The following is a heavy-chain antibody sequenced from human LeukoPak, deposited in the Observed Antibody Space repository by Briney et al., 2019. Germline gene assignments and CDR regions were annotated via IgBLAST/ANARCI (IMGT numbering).Heavy chain of an antibody. CDR1: GGSISSGGYY. Sequence: SQTLSLTCTVSGGSISSGGYYWSWIRQHPEKGLEWIGYIYYSGSTYYNPSLKSRVTISVDTSKNQFSLKLSSVTAADTAVYYCAISLAAAGTIDYWGQGTLVTVSS. CDR2: IYYSGST. D-gene: IGHD6-13*01. J-gene: IGHJ4*02. V-gene: IGHV4-31*03. CDR3: AISLAAAGTIDY.